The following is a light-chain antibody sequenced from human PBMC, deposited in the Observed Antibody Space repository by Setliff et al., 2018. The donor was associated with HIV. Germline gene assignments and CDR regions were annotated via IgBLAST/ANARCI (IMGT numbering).Light chain of an antibody. V-gene: IGLV2-8*01. CDR3: SSHGAIGV. CDR1: TSDVGAYNY. Sequence: QSALTQPPSASGSPGQSVTISCTGTTSDVGAYNYVSWYQQHPGKAPKLIIYEVTKRPSGVPDRFSGSKSGNTASLTVSGLQAEDEADYYCSSHGAIGVFGTGTKGTVL. J-gene: IGLJ1*01. CDR2: EVT.